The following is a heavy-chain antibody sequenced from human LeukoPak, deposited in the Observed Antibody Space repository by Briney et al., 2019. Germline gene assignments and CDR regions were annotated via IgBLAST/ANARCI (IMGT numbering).Heavy chain of an antibody. CDR1: GFTFDDYG. CDR3: AKEKTTGTYYVDY. CDR2: IKQDGSDK. J-gene: IGHJ4*02. Sequence: GGSLRLSCAASGFTFDDYGMSWVRRAPGKGLEWVANIKQDGSDKYYVDSVKGRFTISRDNAKNSLYLQMNSLRAEDTAVYYCAKEKTTGTYYVDYWGQGTLVTVSS. D-gene: IGHD1-7*01. V-gene: IGHV3-7*01.